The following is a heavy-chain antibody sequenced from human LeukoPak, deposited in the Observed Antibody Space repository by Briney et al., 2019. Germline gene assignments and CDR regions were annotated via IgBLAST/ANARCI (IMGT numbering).Heavy chain of an antibody. CDR1: GGTFSSYA. V-gene: IGHV7-4-1*02. CDR2: INTNTGNP. Sequence: ASVKVSCKASGGTFSSYAISWVRQAPGQGLEWMGWINTNTGNPTYAQGFTGRFVFSLDTSVSTAYLQISSLKAEDTAVYYCARDCSSTSCYSPSWGQGTLVTVSS. CDR3: ARDCSSTSCYSPS. D-gene: IGHD2-2*01. J-gene: IGHJ4*02.